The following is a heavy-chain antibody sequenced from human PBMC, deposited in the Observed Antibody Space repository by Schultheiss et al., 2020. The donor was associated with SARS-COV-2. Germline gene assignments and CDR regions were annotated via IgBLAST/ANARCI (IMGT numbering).Heavy chain of an antibody. J-gene: IGHJ6*02. CDR3: ATTSSSRRTSYSYGMDL. CDR2: ISGSGGST. Sequence: GGSLRLSCAASGFTFSSYAMSWVRQAPGKGLEWVSAISGSGGSTYYADSVKGRFTISRDNSKNTLYLQMNSLRAEDTAVYYCATTSSSRRTSYSYGMDLWGQGTPVTVSS. CDR1: GFTFSSYA. D-gene: IGHD2-2*01. V-gene: IGHV3-23*01.